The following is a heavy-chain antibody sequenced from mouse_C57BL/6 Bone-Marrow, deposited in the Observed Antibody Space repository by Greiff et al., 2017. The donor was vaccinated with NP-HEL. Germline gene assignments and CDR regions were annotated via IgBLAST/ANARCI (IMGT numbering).Heavy chain of an antibody. V-gene: IGHV1-80*01. Sequence: QVQLKESGAELVKPGASVKISCKASGYAFSSYWMNWVKQRPGKGLEWIGQIYPGDGDTNYNGKFKGKATLTADKSSSTAYMQLSSLTSEDSAVYFCASWDWFAYWGQGTLVTVSA. D-gene: IGHD4-1*01. CDR3: ASWDWFAY. CDR1: GYAFSSYW. CDR2: IYPGDGDT. J-gene: IGHJ3*01.